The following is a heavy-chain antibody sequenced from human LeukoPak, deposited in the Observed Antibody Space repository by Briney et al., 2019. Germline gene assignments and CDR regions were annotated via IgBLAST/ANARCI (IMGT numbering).Heavy chain of an antibody. Sequence: ASVKVSCKASGYTFTSYNINWVRQATGQGLEWMGWMNPNSGNTGYAQKFQGRVTMTRNTSISTAYMELSSLRSEDTAVYYCARGITMIVVGNDAFDIWAKGQWSPSLQ. CDR2: MNPNSGNT. D-gene: IGHD3-22*01. J-gene: IGHJ3*02. CDR1: GYTFTSYN. CDR3: ARGITMIVVGNDAFDI. V-gene: IGHV1-8*02.